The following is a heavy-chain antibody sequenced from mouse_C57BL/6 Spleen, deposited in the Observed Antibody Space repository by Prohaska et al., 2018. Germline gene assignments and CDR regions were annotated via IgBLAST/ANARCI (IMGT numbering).Heavy chain of an antibody. J-gene: IGHJ2*01. D-gene: IGHD4-1*01. Sequence: QIQLVQSGPELKKPGETVKISCKASGYTFTTYGMSWVKQAPGKGLKWMGWINTYSGVPTYADDFKGRFAFSLETSASTAYLQINDLKNEDTATYFCARDWDVGGYFDYWGQGTTLTVSS. V-gene: IGHV9-3*01. CDR1: GYTFTTYG. CDR2: INTYSGVP. CDR3: ARDWDVGGYFDY.